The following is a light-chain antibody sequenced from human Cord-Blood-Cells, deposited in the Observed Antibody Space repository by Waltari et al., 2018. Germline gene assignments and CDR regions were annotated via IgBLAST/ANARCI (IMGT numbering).Light chain of an antibody. Sequence: QSALTQPRPVSGSPGQSVTISCTGTSSDVGGYNYFSWYQQHPGKAPKLRIYDVSKRPSGVADRFSGSKSGNTASLTISGLQAEDEADYYCCSYAGRVFGGGTKLTVL. CDR2: DVS. V-gene: IGLV2-11*01. CDR3: CSYAGRV. J-gene: IGLJ3*02. CDR1: SSDVGGYNY.